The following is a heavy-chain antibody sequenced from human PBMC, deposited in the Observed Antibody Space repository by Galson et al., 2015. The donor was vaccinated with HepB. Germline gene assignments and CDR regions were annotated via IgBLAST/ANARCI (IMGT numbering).Heavy chain of an antibody. J-gene: IGHJ3*02. CDR1: GFSLTTGGEG. V-gene: IGHV2-5*02. CDR2: IYWDNDR. D-gene: IGHD6-19*01. Sequence: PALVKPTQTLTLTCTFSGFSLTTGGEGVGWIRQPPGKAPEWLAAIYWDNDRRYRPSLRSRLTITKDTSTNQVVLTMTNMDPVDTATCYCARMRGGIAVAGTIAFDIWGQGTMVTVSS. CDR3: ARMRGGIAVAGTIAFDI.